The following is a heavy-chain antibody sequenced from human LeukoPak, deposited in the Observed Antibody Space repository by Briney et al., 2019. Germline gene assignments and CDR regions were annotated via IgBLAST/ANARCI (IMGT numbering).Heavy chain of an antibody. J-gene: IGHJ4*02. CDR2: IPYDGRNK. Sequence: GGSLRLSCVASGFTFSSYAMHWVRQAPGKGLEWVAVIPYDGRNKYYADSVKGRFTISRDNTRNTLYLQMNSLRAEDTAVYYCARDLSLEFDYWGQGTLVTVSS. CDR3: ARDLSLEFDY. CDR1: GFTFSSYA. D-gene: IGHD3-3*01. V-gene: IGHV3-30*04.